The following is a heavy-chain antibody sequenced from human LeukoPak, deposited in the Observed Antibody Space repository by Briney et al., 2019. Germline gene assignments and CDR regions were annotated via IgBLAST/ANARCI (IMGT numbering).Heavy chain of an antibody. D-gene: IGHD3-3*01. CDR2: IYYSGST. CDR3: ARVAGTHNYDFWSGYRYYFDY. CDR1: GGSISSGDYY. Sequence: SETLSLTCTVSGGSISSGDYYWSWIRQPPGKGLESIGYIYYSGSTYYNPSLKSRVTISVDTSKNQFSLKLSSVTAADTAVYYCARVAGTHNYDFWSGYRYYFDYWGQGTLVTVSS. J-gene: IGHJ4*02. V-gene: IGHV4-30-4*08.